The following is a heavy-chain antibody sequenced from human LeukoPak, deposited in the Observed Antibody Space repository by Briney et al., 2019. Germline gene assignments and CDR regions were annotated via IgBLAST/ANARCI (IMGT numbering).Heavy chain of an antibody. CDR1: GGSISSYY. Sequence: PSETLSLTFSVSGGSISSYYWSWIRQPAGKGLEWIGRIYTSGSTNYNPSLKSRVTMSVDTSKNQFSLKLSSVTAADTAVYYCASTRPPYSSSWYYYYYYMDVWGKGTTVTVSS. CDR3: ASTRPPYSSSWYYYYYYMDV. V-gene: IGHV4-4*07. D-gene: IGHD6-13*01. CDR2: IYTSGST. J-gene: IGHJ6*03.